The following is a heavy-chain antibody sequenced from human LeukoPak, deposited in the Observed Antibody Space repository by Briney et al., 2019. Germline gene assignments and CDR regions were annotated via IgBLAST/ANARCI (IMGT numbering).Heavy chain of an antibody. CDR1: GGSISSYY. D-gene: IGHD3-22*01. J-gene: IGHJ2*01. Sequence: PSETLSLTCTVSGGSISSYYWSWIRQPPGKGLEWIGYIYYSGSTNYNPSLKSRVTISVDTSKNQFSLKLSSVTAADTAVYYCARVYYDSSGYYSVVDWYFDLWGRGTLVTVSS. CDR2: IYYSGST. V-gene: IGHV4-59*01. CDR3: ARVYYDSSGYYSVVDWYFDL.